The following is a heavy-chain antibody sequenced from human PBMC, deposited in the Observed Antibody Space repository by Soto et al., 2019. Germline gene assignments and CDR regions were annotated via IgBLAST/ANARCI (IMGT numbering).Heavy chain of an antibody. V-gene: IGHV3-53*01. Sequence: GGSLRLSCAASGFSVNNNYMSWVRQAPGKGLEWVSVIYSGGSTYYAESVKGRFTIFRDSSKNTLYLQMNSLRAEDTAVYYCARGAYGTGRNPQFAFDYWGQGTLVTVSP. CDR2: IYSGGST. D-gene: IGHD3-9*01. J-gene: IGHJ4*02. CDR3: ARGAYGTGRNPQFAFDY. CDR1: GFSVNNNY.